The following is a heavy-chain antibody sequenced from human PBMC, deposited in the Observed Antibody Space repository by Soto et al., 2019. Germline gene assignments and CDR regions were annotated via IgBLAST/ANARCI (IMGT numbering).Heavy chain of an antibody. V-gene: IGHV1-2*04. CDR1: GYTFTGYY. J-gene: IGHJ4*02. CDR3: ARDTQYGDLDY. D-gene: IGHD4-17*01. CDR2: INPNSGGT. Sequence: ASVKVSCKASGYTFTGYYMHWVRQAPGQGLEWMGWINPNSGGTNYAQKFQGWVTMTRDTSISTAYMELSRLRSDDTVVYYCARDTQYGDLDYWGQGTLVTVSS.